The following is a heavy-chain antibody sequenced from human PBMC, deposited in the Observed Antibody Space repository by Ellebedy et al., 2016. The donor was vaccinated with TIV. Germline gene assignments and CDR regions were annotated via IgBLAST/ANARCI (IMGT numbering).Heavy chain of an antibody. J-gene: IGHJ5*02. CDR2: IYYGVST. V-gene: IGHV4-30-4*01. CDR3: ARDNGIIGVTNEDNWFDP. CDR1: GGSISSGDSY. Sequence: SETLSLTXFVSGGSISSGDSYWSWIRQPPGKGLEWIGSIYYGVSTSYNPSLKSRLSISIDTSKNQFSLNLSSVTAADTAVYYCARDNGIIGVTNEDNWFDPWGQGTLVTVSS. D-gene: IGHD3-10*01.